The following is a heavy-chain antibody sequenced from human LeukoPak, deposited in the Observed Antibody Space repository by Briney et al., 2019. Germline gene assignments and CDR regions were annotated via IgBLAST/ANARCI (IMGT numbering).Heavy chain of an antibody. CDR1: GYTFTSYD. CDR3: ARGKRGSSWSRGAFDI. V-gene: IGHV1-18*01. CDR2: ISAYNGNT. Sequence: ASVKVSCKASGYTFTSYDINWVRQAPGQGLEWMGWISAYNGNTNYAQKLQGRVTMTTNTSTSTAYMELSSLRSEDTAVYYCARGKRGSSWSRGAFDIWGQGTMVTVSS. J-gene: IGHJ3*02. D-gene: IGHD6-13*01.